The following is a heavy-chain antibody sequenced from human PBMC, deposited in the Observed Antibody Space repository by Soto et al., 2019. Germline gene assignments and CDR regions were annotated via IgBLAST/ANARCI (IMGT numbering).Heavy chain of an antibody. V-gene: IGHV6-1*01. J-gene: IGHJ6*02. Sequence: PSQTLSLTCAISGDSVSGNSAAWNWIRQSPSRGLEWLGRTYYRSKWYNDYAVSVKSRITINPDTSKNQFSLQLNSVTPEDTAVYYCARVGWFGELYSYYYGMDVWGQGTTVTVSS. D-gene: IGHD3-10*01. CDR2: TYYRSKWYN. CDR1: GDSVSGNSAA. CDR3: ARVGWFGELYSYYYGMDV.